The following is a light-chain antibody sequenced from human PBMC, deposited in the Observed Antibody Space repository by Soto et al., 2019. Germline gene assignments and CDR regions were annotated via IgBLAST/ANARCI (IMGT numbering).Light chain of an antibody. J-gene: IGLJ2*01. Sequence: QSVLTQPPSLSAAPGQKVTISCLGGSSDIGNNYVYWYQQLPGAAPRLLIYDNDKRFSGIPGRFSGSKSGTSATLAITGLQTGDEADYYCGTWASSLRVGLFGGGTKVTVL. V-gene: IGLV1-51*01. CDR1: SSDIGNNY. CDR3: GTWASSLRVGL. CDR2: DND.